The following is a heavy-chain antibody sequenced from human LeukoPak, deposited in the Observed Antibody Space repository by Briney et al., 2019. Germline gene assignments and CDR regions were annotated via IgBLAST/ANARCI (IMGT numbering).Heavy chain of an antibody. D-gene: IGHD5-18*01. CDR1: GYSFGGYY. V-gene: IGHV1-2*06. CDR3: ARDGAYSLGLIWLDP. Sequence: ASVKVSCKTSGYSFGGYYIHWVRQAPGQGLEWMGRINPNSANTKYAQKFQGRVTMTRDTSTNTVFMELSSLRPDDTAVYYCARDGAYSLGLIWLDPWGQGTLVSVSS. J-gene: IGHJ5*02. CDR2: INPNSANT.